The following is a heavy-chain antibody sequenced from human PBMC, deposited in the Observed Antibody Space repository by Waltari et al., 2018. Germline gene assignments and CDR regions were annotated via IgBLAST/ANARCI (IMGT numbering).Heavy chain of an antibody. CDR3: AKDTVRTMIVGWYDY. CDR2: ISGSGGST. D-gene: IGHD3-22*01. J-gene: IGHJ4*02. V-gene: IGHV3-23*04. Sequence: EVQLVESGGGLVQPGGSLRLSCAAAGFTFSSYAMSWVRQAPVKGLEWVSAISGSGGSTYYADSVKGRFTISRDNSTNTLYLQMNSLRAEDTAVYYCAKDTVRTMIVGWYDYWGQGTLVTVSS. CDR1: GFTFSSYA.